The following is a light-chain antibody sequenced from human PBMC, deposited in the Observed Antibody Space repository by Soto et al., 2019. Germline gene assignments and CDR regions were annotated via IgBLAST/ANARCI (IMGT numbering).Light chain of an antibody. CDR2: GAS. CDR1: QSVSSN. V-gene: IGKV3-15*01. J-gene: IGKJ1*01. Sequence: EIVMTQSPATLSVSPGERATLSCRASQSVSSNLAWYQQKPGQAPRLLTYGASTRATGIPARFSGSGSGTEFTLTISSLQSEDFAVYYCQQYNNWPKTFGQGTK. CDR3: QQYNNWPKT.